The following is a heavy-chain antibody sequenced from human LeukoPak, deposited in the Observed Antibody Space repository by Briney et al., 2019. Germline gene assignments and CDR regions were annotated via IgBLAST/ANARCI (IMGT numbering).Heavy chain of an antibody. CDR2: IRGKAYGGTT. CDR3: SRGPKDDFWSGYSDY. CDR1: GFTFGDYA. Sequence: PGRSLRHSCTASGFTFGDYAMSWVRQAPGKGLEWVGFIRGKAYGGTTEYAASVKGRFSISRDDSKSIAYLQMNSLKTEDTAVYYCSRGPKDDFWSGYSDYWGQGTLVTVSS. J-gene: IGHJ4*02. D-gene: IGHD3-3*01. V-gene: IGHV3-49*04.